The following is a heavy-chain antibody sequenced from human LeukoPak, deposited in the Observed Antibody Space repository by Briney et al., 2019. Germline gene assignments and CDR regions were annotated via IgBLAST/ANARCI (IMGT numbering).Heavy chain of an antibody. V-gene: IGHV1-46*01. CDR1: GYTFTAYY. J-gene: IGHJ4*02. D-gene: IGHD1-26*01. Sequence: ASVKVSCKASGYTFTAYYIHWVRQAPGQGLEWMGIIDPTGGSTIYAQKFQGRVTMTRDTSTSTVYMELSSLRSDDTAAYYCARGDSGSPWDYWGQGTLVTVSS. CDR2: IDPTGGST. CDR3: ARGDSGSPWDY.